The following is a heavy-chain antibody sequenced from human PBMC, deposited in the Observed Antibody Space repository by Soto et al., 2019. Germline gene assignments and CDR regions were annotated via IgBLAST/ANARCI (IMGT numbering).Heavy chain of an antibody. D-gene: IGHD2-2*01. Sequence: PGGCMRLSCASSGFSVSDYYVSWIRQAPGKGLEWVSYISSSGSTIYYADSVKGRFTISRDNAKNSLYLQMNSLRAEDTAVYYCARVRYCSSTSCYAVDYWGQGTLVTVSS. CDR2: ISSSGSTI. CDR3: ARVRYCSSTSCYAVDY. J-gene: IGHJ4*02. CDR1: GFSVSDYY. V-gene: IGHV3-11*01.